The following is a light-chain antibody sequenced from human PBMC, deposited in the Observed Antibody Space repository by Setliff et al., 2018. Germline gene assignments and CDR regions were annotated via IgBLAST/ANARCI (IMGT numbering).Light chain of an antibody. CDR1: SSDVGGYNF. CDR3: SSHAGNYIYG. CDR2: EVS. J-gene: IGLJ1*01. Sequence: QSALAQPPSASGSPGQSVTISCTGTSSDVGGYNFVAWYQQHPGKAPKLMIYEVSKRPSGVPDRFSGSKSGNTASLTVSGLQAEDEADYYCSSHAGNYIYGFGTGTKVTVL. V-gene: IGLV2-8*01.